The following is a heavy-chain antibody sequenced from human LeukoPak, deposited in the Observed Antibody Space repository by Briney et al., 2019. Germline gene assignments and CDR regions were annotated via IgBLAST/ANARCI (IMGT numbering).Heavy chain of an antibody. CDR2: ISAYNGYN. CDR3: ARVGDSSGYYYDVFDY. D-gene: IGHD3-22*01. Sequence: AASVKVSCKASGYTFTSYGIHWVRQAPGQGLEWMGWISAYNGYNNYAQKLQGRVTMTTDTSTSTAYMELRSLRSDDTAVYYCARVGDSSGYYYDVFDYWGQGTLVTVSS. CDR1: GYTFTSYG. J-gene: IGHJ4*02. V-gene: IGHV1-18*04.